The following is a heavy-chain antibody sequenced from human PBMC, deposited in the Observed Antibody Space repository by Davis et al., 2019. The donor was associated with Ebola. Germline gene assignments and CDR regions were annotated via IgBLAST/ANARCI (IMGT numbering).Heavy chain of an antibody. V-gene: IGHV3-15*01. D-gene: IGHD3-3*01. CDR1: GFPFSRYA. J-gene: IGHJ4*02. Sequence: GESLKIPCAASGFPFSRYAMSWVRQALGKGLEWVGRIKSKTDGGTTDYAAPVKGRFTISRDDSKNTAYLQMNSLKTEDTAVYYCTRLIDFWIWGQGTLVTVSS. CDR2: IKSKTDGGTT. CDR3: TRLIDFWI.